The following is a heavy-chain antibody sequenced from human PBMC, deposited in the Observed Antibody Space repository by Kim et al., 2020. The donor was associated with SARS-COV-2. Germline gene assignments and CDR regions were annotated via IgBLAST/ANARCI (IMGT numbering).Heavy chain of an antibody. CDR3: ARDGTAAAGAFDY. J-gene: IGHJ4*02. V-gene: IGHV4-31*03. CDR2: IYYIGST. D-gene: IGHD6-13*01. Sequence: SETLSLTCTVSGGSISSGGYYWSWIRQHPGKGLEWIGYIYYIGSTNYNPSLKSRVTISVDTSKNQFPLKLSSVTAADTAVYYCARDGTAAAGAFDYWGQGTLVTVSS. CDR1: GGSISSGGYY.